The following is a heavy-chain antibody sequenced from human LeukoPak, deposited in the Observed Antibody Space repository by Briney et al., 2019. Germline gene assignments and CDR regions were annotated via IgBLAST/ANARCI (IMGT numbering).Heavy chain of an antibody. V-gene: IGHV4-39*01. J-gene: IGHJ4*02. Sequence: SETLSLTCTVSGVSISSSNSYWGWIRQPPGKGLEWIGSIYYSGNTYYNASLKSQVSIPIDTSKNQFSLRLTSVTAADTAVYYCARQTGSGLFILPGGQGTLVTVSS. CDR2: IYYSGNT. CDR1: GVSISSSNSY. D-gene: IGHD3/OR15-3a*01. CDR3: ARQTGSGLFILP.